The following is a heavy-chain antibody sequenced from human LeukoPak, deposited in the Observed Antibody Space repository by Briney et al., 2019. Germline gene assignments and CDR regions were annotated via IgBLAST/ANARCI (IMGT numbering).Heavy chain of an antibody. CDR1: GGSFSGYY. CDR3: ARHPLHYYGSGSYYNGYYFDY. D-gene: IGHD3-10*01. CDR2: INHSGST. Sequence: SETLSLTCAVYGGSFSGYYWSWIRQPPGKGLEWIGEINHSGSTNYNPSLKSRVTISVDTSKNQFSLKLSSVTAADTAVYYCARHPLHYYGSGSYYNGYYFDYWGQGTLVTVSS. J-gene: IGHJ4*02. V-gene: IGHV4-34*01.